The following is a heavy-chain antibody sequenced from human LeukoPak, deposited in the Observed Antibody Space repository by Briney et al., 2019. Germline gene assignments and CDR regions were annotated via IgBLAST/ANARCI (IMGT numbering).Heavy chain of an antibody. CDR1: GFTFSSYA. D-gene: IGHD3-16*02. CDR3: ARDPAYYDYVWGSYRYYFDY. V-gene: IGHV3-30-3*01. J-gene: IGHJ4*02. CDR2: ISYDGSNK. Sequence: GGSLRLSCAASGFTFSSYAMHWVRQAPGKGLEWVAVISYDGSNKYYADSVKGRFTISRDNSKNTLYLQMNSLRAEDTAVYYCARDPAYYDYVWGSYRYYFDYWGQGTLVSVSS.